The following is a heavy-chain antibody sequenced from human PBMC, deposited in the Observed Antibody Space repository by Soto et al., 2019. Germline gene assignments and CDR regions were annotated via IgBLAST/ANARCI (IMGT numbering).Heavy chain of an antibody. CDR3: VKDAGSSWNPLDY. CDR1: GFTFSSYW. J-gene: IGHJ4*02. Sequence: GGSLRLSCAASGFTFSSYWMSWVRQAPGKGLECVANIKRNGSSKYYVDSVKGRFTISRDNSKNTLYLQMSSLRAEDTAVYYCVKDAGSSWNPLDYWGQGTLVTVSS. D-gene: IGHD6-13*01. CDR2: IKRNGSSK. V-gene: IGHV3-7*01.